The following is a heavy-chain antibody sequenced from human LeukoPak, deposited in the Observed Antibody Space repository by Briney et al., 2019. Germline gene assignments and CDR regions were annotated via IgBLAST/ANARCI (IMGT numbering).Heavy chain of an antibody. CDR3: ARFGEYPGGWFDP. J-gene: IGHJ5*02. CDR1: GNTLTGNY. CDR2: INPNSGGT. Sequence: GASVKVSCKGSGNTLTGNYLHWVRQAPGQGLEWMGWINPNSGGTNYAQKFQGRVTMTRDTSISTAYMELSRLRSDDTAVYYCARFGEYPGGWFDPWGQGTLVTVSS. D-gene: IGHD3-10*01. V-gene: IGHV1-2*02.